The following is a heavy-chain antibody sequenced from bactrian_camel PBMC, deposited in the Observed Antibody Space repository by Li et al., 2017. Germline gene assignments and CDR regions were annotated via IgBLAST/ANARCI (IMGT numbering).Heavy chain of an antibody. CDR1: GFDFSSLW. CDR2: IKSGGGTT. J-gene: IGHJ4*01. Sequence: QLVESGGGLVQPGGSLRLSCAASGFDFSSLWMYWVRQAPGKGLEWVSAIKSGGGTTYYADSVKGRFTISRDSAENSVYLQMNNLKPDDTAVYYCAADRLACLGNTWSGESLKWNYWGLGTQVTVSS. CDR3: AADRLACLGNTWSGESLKWNY. V-gene: IGHV3S25*01. D-gene: IGHD1*01.